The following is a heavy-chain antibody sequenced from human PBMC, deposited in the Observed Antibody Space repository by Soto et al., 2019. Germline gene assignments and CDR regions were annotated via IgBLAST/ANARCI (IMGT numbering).Heavy chain of an antibody. J-gene: IGHJ4*02. CDR1: GGSISSGGYY. CDR2: IYYSGST. CDR3: ARARATAMVKRVDY. Sequence: QVQLQESGPGLVKPSQTLSLTYTVSGGSISSGGYYWSWIRQHPGKGLEWIGYIYYSGSTYYNPSLKSRVTISVDTSKNQFSLKLSSVTAADTAVYYCARARATAMVKRVDYWGQGTLVTVSS. D-gene: IGHD5-18*01. V-gene: IGHV4-31*03.